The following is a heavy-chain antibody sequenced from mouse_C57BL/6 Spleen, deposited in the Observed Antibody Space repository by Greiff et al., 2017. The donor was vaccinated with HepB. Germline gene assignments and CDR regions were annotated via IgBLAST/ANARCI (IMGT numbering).Heavy chain of an antibody. D-gene: IGHD1-1*01. CDR3: TPYYYGSSPWFAY. V-gene: IGHV14-4*01. Sequence: EVMLVESGAELVRPGASVKLSCTASGFNIKDDYMHWVKERPEQGLGGIGGIDPENGDTEYASKFQGKATITADTSSNTAYLQLSSLTSEDTAVYYCTPYYYGSSPWFAYWGQGTLVTVSA. CDR1: GFNIKDDY. J-gene: IGHJ3*01. CDR2: IDPENGDT.